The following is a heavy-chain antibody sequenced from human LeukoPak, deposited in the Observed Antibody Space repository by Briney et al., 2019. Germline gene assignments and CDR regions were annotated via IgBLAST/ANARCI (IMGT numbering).Heavy chain of an antibody. J-gene: IGHJ4*02. D-gene: IGHD2/OR15-2a*01. CDR1: GYSISSGGYS. CDR2: IYYSGTT. V-gene: IGHV4-30-4*07. CDR3: ARTIVPRTYFDY. Sequence: PSETLSLTCTVSGYSISSGGYSWSWIRQPPGKGLEWIGYIYYSGTTYYSPSLKSRISIAVDTSKNQFSLRLSSVTAADTAVYYCARTIVPRTYFDYWGQGTLVTVSS.